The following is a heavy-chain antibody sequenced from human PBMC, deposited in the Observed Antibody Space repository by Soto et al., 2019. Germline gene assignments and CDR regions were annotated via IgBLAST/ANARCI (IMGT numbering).Heavy chain of an antibody. D-gene: IGHD2-2*01. Sequence: GASVKVSCKASGYTFTGYYMHWVRQAPGQGLEWMGWINPNSGGTNYAQKFQGRVTMTRDTSISTAYMKLSRLRSDDTAVYYCARRYCSSTSCYNNWFDPWGQGTLVTVSS. CDR3: ARRYCSSTSCYNNWFDP. V-gene: IGHV1-2*02. CDR2: INPNSGGT. J-gene: IGHJ5*02. CDR1: GYTFTGYY.